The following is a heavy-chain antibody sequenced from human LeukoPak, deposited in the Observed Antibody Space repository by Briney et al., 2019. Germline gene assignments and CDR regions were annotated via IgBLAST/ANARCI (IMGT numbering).Heavy chain of an antibody. D-gene: IGHD3-22*01. V-gene: IGHV4-4*02. CDR2: IYHSGST. CDR1: GGSISSSNW. Sequence: PSETLSLTCAVSGGSISSSNWWSWVRQPPGKGLEWIGEIYHSGSTNYNPSLKSRVTISVDKSKNQFSLKLSSVTAADTAVYYCARGITGTSGYYFYYFDYWGQGTLVTVSS. J-gene: IGHJ4*02. CDR3: ARGITGTSGYYFYYFDY.